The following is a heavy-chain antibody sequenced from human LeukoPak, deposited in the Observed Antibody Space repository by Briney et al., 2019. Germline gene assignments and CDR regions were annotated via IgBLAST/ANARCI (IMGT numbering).Heavy chain of an antibody. CDR3: VKPLDYGDYYYYGMDV. V-gene: IGHV3-30*18. D-gene: IGHD4-17*01. CDR2: ISYDGSNK. Sequence: GRSLRLSCAASGFTFSSYGMHWVRQAPGKGLEWVAVISYDGSNKYYADSVKGRFTISRDNSKNTLYLQMNSLRAEDTAVYYCVKPLDYGDYYYYGMDVWGKGTTGTVSS. CDR1: GFTFSSYG. J-gene: IGHJ6*04.